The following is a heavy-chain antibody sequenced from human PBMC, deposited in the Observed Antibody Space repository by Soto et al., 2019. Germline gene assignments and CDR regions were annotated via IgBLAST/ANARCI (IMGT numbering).Heavy chain of an antibody. D-gene: IGHD2-15*01. J-gene: IGHJ5*02. CDR1: GFTFSSYS. Sequence: EVQLVESGGGLVQPGGSLRLSCAASGFTFSSYSMNWVRQAPGKGLEWVSYISSSSSTIYYADSVKGRFTISRDNAKNXLYLQMNSRRAEDTAVYYCARDVVVVVAATHWFDPWGQGTLVTVSS. V-gene: IGHV3-48*01. CDR3: ARDVVVVVAATHWFDP. CDR2: ISSSSSTI.